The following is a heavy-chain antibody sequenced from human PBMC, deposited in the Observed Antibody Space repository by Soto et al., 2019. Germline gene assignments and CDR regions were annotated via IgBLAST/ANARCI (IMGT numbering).Heavy chain of an antibody. CDR2: IWFDGSNK. CDR3: ATTGPY. Sequence: GSLRLSCAASGFTFSSYGMHWVRQAPGKGLEWVAVIWFDGSNKFYADSVKGRFTISRDNSKNTVSLQMNSLRDEDSAAYYCATTGPYCGQGTLVTV. V-gene: IGHV3-33*01. J-gene: IGHJ4*02. CDR1: GFTFSSYG.